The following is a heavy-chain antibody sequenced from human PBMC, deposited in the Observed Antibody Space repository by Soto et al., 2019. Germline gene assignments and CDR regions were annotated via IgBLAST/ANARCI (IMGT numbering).Heavy chain of an antibody. CDR2: MRANDGKR. J-gene: IGHJ3*01. CDR3: VRYIFGRGFHV. D-gene: IGHD3-3*02. CDR1: GDTFTNFD. V-gene: IGHV1-8*01. Sequence: QVQLVQSGAEVKKPGASVKVSCKASGDTFTNFDFNWVRQATGQGLEWVGWMRANDGKRGYGQKFQGRVTLTSDTSVSTAYMELSSLTSEDTAVYYCVRYIFGRGFHVWGQGTKVTVSS.